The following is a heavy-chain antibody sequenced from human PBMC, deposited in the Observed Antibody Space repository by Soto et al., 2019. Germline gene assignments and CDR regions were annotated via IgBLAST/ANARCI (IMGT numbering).Heavy chain of an antibody. V-gene: IGHV1-8*01. Sequence: WTSVKVSCKASGYTFTNYDINWVRQAPGQGLEWMGWMNPNSGYTGYLEKFQDRVTMTRNTSTSTAYMELSSLRSDDTAIYYCARVMRLTLIRGVHRAYFFDYWGQGALVTVSS. CDR2: MNPNSGYT. CDR3: ARVMRLTLIRGVHRAYFFDY. D-gene: IGHD3-10*01. J-gene: IGHJ4*02. CDR1: GYTFTNYD.